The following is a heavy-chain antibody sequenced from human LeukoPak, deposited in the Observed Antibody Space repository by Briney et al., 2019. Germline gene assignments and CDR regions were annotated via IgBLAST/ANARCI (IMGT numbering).Heavy chain of an antibody. V-gene: IGHV3-23*01. CDR1: GFTFSNYA. CDR2: VRSTGRGT. Sequence: GGSLRLSCAASGFTFSNYAMSWVRQAPGTGLEWVSGVRSTGRGTFYAESVKGRFTISRDNSKNTLYLQMNSLRAEDTAVYYCARRRSSWENYYYMDVWGKGTTVTVSS. D-gene: IGHD6-13*01. J-gene: IGHJ6*03. CDR3: ARRRSSWENYYYMDV.